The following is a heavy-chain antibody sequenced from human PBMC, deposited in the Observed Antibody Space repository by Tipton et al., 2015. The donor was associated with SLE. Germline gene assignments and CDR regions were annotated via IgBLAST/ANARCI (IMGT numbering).Heavy chain of an antibody. Sequence: TLSLTCTVSGDSISNYYWSWTRQPPGKGLEWIGYMYYSGSTNYNPSLQSRVTISVDTSKNQLSLKLSSVTAADTAVYYCARHEGRSWYGYYFDYWGQGTLVTVSS. CDR3: ARHEGRSWYGYYFDY. D-gene: IGHD6-13*01. V-gene: IGHV4-59*08. CDR2: MYYSGST. J-gene: IGHJ4*02. CDR1: GDSISNYY.